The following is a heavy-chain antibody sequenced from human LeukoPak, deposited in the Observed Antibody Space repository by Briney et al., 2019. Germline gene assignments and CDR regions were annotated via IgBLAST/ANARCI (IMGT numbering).Heavy chain of an antibody. Sequence: GGSLRLSCAASGFTFSSYEMNWVRQAPGKGLEWVSYISSSGSTIYYADSVKGRFTISRDNAKNSLYLQMNSLRAEDTAVYYCARDREDIVVVPAAMMGPPGHNYYYCGMDVWGQGTTVTVSS. CDR1: GFTFSSYE. D-gene: IGHD2-2*01. V-gene: IGHV3-48*03. J-gene: IGHJ6*02. CDR2: ISSSGSTI. CDR3: ARDREDIVVVPAAMMGPPGHNYYYCGMDV.